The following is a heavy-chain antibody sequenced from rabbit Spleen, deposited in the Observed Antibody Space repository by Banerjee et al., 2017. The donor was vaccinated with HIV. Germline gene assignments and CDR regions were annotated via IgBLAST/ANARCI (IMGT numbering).Heavy chain of an antibody. CDR2: IELGSSGFT. Sequence: QQQLEESGGGLVKPGGTLTLTCKASGVSFSGDSYMCWVRQAPGKGLEWIGCIELGSSGFTYFASWAKGRFTITKTSSTTVTLQMTSLTAADTATYFCARDTGSSFSSYGMDLWGPGTLVTVS. J-gene: IGHJ6*01. CDR1: GVSFSGDSY. CDR3: ARDTGSSFSSYGMDL. D-gene: IGHD8-1*01. V-gene: IGHV1S45*01.